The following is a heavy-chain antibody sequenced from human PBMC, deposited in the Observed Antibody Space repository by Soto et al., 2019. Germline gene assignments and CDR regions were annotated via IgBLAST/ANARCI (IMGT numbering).Heavy chain of an antibody. CDR1: GLTFTTYA. D-gene: IGHD1-1*01. Sequence: GGSMRLSCAPSGLTFTTYAMSWVRQAPGKGLEWISSIGVSEGSTYYTDSVRGRFTISRDNSKNTLYLQMNSLRVEDTALYYCAKVLYTWNDVAAFDSWGQGTLVTVSS. CDR2: IGVSEGST. CDR3: AKVLYTWNDVAAFDS. V-gene: IGHV3-23*01. J-gene: IGHJ4*02.